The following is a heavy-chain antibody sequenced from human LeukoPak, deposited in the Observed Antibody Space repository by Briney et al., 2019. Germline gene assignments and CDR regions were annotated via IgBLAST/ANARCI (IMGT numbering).Heavy chain of an antibody. D-gene: IGHD3-22*01. CDR1: GFTFSNYG. V-gene: IGHV3-21*01. CDR3: ARDLGYYDSSGYYDY. J-gene: IGHJ4*02. CDR2: ISSSSSYI. Sequence: GGSLRLSCEASGFTFSNYGMHWVRQAPGKGLEWVSSISSSSSYIYYADSVKGRFTISRDNAKNSLYLQMNSLRAEDTAVYYCARDLGYYDSSGYYDYWGQGTLVTSPQ.